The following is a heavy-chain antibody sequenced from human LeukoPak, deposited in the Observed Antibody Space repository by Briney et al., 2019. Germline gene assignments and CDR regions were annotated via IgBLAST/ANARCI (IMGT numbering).Heavy chain of an antibody. CDR2: VHLDGRT. D-gene: IGHD3-10*01. CDR3: ARFSRITMVRGTFDY. CDR1: GGFVSSTNW. J-gene: IGHJ4*02. V-gene: IGHV4-4*02. Sequence: PSETLSLTCGVSGGFVSSTNWWTWVRQPPGKGLEWIGEVHLDGRTNYNPSLESRLTMSVDLSENHISLKLTSVTAADTAVYYCARFSRITMVRGTFDYWGQGTLVTVSS.